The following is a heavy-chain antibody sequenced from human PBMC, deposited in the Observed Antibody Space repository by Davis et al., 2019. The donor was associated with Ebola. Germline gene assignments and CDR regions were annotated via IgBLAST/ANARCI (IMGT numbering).Heavy chain of an antibody. CDR1: GGTFSSYA. Sequence: ASVKVSCKASGGTFSSYAISWVRQAPGQGLEWMGWISAYNGNTNYAQKLQGRVTMTTDTSTSTAYMELRSLRSDDTAVYYCARAMVGATSWFDPWGQGTLVTVSS. CDR2: ISAYNGNT. CDR3: ARAMVGATSWFDP. J-gene: IGHJ5*02. D-gene: IGHD1-26*01. V-gene: IGHV1-18*01.